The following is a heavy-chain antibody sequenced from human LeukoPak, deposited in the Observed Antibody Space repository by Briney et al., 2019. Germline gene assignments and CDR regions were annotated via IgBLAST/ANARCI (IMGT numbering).Heavy chain of an antibody. CDR3: ARQPGYCSSTRCYGYYTMDV. CDR1: GYSISNDFY. J-gene: IGHJ6*04. CDR2: IHNSGTT. D-gene: IGHD2-2*01. V-gene: IGHV4-38-2*01. Sequence: SETLSLTCAVSGYSISNDFYWGSGWQPPGGGLEWIGSIHNSGTTYYNPSLKSRVTISVDTSKNQFSLKVSSVTAADTAIYYCARQPGYCSSTRCYGYYTMDVWGKGTTVTVSS.